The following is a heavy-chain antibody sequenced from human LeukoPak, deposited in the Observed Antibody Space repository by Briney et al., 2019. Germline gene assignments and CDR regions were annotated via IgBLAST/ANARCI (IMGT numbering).Heavy chain of an antibody. Sequence: SETLSLTCTVSGGSISSYYWSWIRQPPGKGLEWIGYSYYSVSTNYNPSLKSRVTISVDTSKNQFSLKLSSVTAADTAVYYCAGSRQWLVRNVDYWGQGTLVTVCS. V-gene: IGHV4-59*01. CDR1: GGSISSYY. CDR2: SYYSVST. CDR3: AGSRQWLVRNVDY. J-gene: IGHJ4*02. D-gene: IGHD6-19*01.